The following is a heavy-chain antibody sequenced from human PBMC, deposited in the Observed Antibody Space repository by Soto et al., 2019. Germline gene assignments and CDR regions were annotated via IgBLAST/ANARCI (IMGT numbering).Heavy chain of an antibody. V-gene: IGHV2-5*02. D-gene: IGHD1-26*01. CDR1: GFSLSTSGVG. CDR3: ARNGILGGTGLLFDY. J-gene: IGHJ4*02. Sequence: QITLKESGPTLAKPTQTLTLTCTFSGFSLSTSGVGVGWIRQPPAKALEWLALIYWDDDKRYSPSLKNRVTITKDTSKNQVVFTMTNMDPADTATYFCARNGILGGTGLLFDYWGQGALVTVSS. CDR2: IYWDDDK.